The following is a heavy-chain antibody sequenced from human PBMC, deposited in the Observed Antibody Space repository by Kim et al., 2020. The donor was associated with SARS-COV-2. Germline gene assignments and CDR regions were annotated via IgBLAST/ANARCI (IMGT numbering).Heavy chain of an antibody. CDR2: ISYDGSNK. Sequence: GGSLRLSCAASGFTFSSYAMHWVRQAPGKGLEWVAVISYDGSNKYYADSVKGRFTISRDNSKNTLYLQMNSLRAEDTAVYYCARDLITMVRGGIFYYYYGMDVWGQGTTVTVSS. CDR1: GFTFSSYA. J-gene: IGHJ6*02. V-gene: IGHV3-30*04. D-gene: IGHD3-10*01. CDR3: ARDLITMVRGGIFYYYYGMDV.